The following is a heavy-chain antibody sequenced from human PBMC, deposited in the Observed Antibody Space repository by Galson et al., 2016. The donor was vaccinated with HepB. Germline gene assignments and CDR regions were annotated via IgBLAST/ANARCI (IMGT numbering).Heavy chain of an antibody. Sequence: ETRSLTCTVPDCSISSEFWTWIRQPPGKGREWTGFIYHSGGTHYTPSPKSRVSMLVDTSKTQFSLELRSVTAADTTMYYCARVSYRSGATERFWGQGTLVPVSS. J-gene: IGHJ4*02. CDR2: IYHSGGT. D-gene: IGHD3-16*02. CDR1: DCSISSEF. V-gene: IGHV4-59*01. CDR3: ARVSYRSGATERF.